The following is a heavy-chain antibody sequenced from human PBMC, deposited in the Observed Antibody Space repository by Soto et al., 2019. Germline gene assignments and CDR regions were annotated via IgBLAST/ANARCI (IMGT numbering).Heavy chain of an antibody. J-gene: IGHJ4*02. Sequence: QVQLVESGGGLVKPGGSLRLSCAASGFTFSDYYMSWIRQAPGKGLEWVSYISSSGDIIYYADSVEGRFTISRDNAKNSLYLQLNSLRAEDTAVYYCARDLGYYASDGYFDYWGQGTVVTVSS. D-gene: IGHD3-22*01. CDR3: ARDLGYYASDGYFDY. CDR1: GFTFSDYY. V-gene: IGHV3-11*01. CDR2: ISSSGDII.